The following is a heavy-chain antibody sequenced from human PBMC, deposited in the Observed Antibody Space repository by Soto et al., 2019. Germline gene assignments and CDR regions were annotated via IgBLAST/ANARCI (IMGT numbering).Heavy chain of an antibody. CDR3: ARVLRDYPFYHYYMDV. V-gene: IGHV4-59*08. CDR1: GGSISSYY. CDR2: ISYSGST. J-gene: IGHJ6*03. Sequence: ETLSLTCTVSGGSISSYYWSWIRQPPGKGLEWIGYISYSGSTNYNPSLKSRVTISLDTSVNQFSLKLSSVTAADTAVYYCARVLRDYPFYHYYMDVWGKGTTVTVSS. D-gene: IGHD3-10*01.